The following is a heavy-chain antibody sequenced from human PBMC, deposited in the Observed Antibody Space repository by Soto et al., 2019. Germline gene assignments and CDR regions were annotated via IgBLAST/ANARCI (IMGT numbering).Heavy chain of an antibody. J-gene: IGHJ5*02. D-gene: IGHD2-21*02. CDR2: VYHTGDT. Sequence: PSETLSLTCGVSGGTVASSHWWSWVRQSPGGGLEWIGNVYHTGDTNFNPSLQSRVTISVDKSNNQFSLRLNSLTAADTAVYFCAREIVTAGGNNYFDPWGPGTLDTVSS. CDR1: GGTVASSHW. CDR3: AREIVTAGGNNYFDP. V-gene: IGHV4-4*02.